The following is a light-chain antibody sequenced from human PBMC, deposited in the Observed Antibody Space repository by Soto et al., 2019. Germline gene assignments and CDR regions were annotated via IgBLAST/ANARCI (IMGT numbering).Light chain of an antibody. CDR3: QQYGTPLFT. Sequence: IVLTQSPGTLSLSPGERATLSCGASQSVTNNFLAWYQQKPGQAPRLLIYGASSRATGVPDRFSGSGSGTFFSLTISRLEPGDFAVYYCQQYGTPLFTFGPGTKVDIK. CDR2: GAS. J-gene: IGKJ3*01. CDR1: QSVTNNF. V-gene: IGKV3-20*01.